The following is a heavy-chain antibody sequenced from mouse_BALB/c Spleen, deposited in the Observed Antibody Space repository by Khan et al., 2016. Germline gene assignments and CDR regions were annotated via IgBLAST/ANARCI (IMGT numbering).Heavy chain of an antibody. CDR3: AYGNYPYYYAMDY. CDR2: INPNTGYA. Sequence: QVQLKQSGAELAKPGASVKMSCKASDYTFTSYWMHWVKQRPGQGLEWIGYINPNTGYAAYNQKFQDKATLTADKSSNTAYMEMNSLTSEDSAVYSSAYGNYPYYYAMDYWGQGTSVTVSS. CDR1: DYTFTSYW. V-gene: IGHV1-7*01. D-gene: IGHD2-1*01. J-gene: IGHJ4*01.